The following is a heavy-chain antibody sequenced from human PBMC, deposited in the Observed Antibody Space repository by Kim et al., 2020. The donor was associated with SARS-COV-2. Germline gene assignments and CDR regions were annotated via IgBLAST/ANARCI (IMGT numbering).Heavy chain of an antibody. CDR1: GGSFSGYY. CDR2: INHSGST. J-gene: IGHJ6*02. Sequence: SETLSLTCAVYGGSFSGYYWSWIRQPPGKGLEWIGEINHSGSTNYNPSPKSRVTISVDTSKNQFSLKLSSVTAADTAVYYCARGSAGVTMIVVVTTYYYYGMDVWGQGTTVTVSS. CDR3: ARGSAGVTMIVVVTTYYYYGMDV. V-gene: IGHV4-34*01. D-gene: IGHD3-22*01.